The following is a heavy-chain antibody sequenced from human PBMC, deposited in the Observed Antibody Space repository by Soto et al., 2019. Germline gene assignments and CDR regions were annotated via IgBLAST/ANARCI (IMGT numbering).Heavy chain of an antibody. J-gene: IGHJ6*02. V-gene: IGHV3-23*01. CDR3: AKEKGYHYSSGMDV. CDR1: GFTFSTYA. Sequence: EVQLLESGGDLVQPGGSLRLSCAASGFTFSTYAMRWVRQAPGKGLEWVSTISGSGGSTHYADSVKGRFTISRDTSKNTLYLQMNSLRAEDTAVYYCAKEKGYHYSSGMDVWGQGTAVTVSS. CDR2: ISGSGGST.